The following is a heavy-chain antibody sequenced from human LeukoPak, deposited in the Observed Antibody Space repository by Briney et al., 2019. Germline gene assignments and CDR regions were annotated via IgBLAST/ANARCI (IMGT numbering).Heavy chain of an antibody. CDR1: GGTFSSYA. V-gene: IGHV1-69*04. D-gene: IGHD3-22*01. CDR3: ARDLPPRYYDSSGYSLSLDY. CDR2: IIPILGIA. Sequence: SVKVSCKASGGTFSSYAISWVRQAPGQGLEWMGRIIPILGIANYAQKFQGRVTITADKSTSTAYMELSSLRSEDTAVYYCARDLPPRYYDSSGYSLSLDYWGQGTLVTVTS. J-gene: IGHJ4*02.